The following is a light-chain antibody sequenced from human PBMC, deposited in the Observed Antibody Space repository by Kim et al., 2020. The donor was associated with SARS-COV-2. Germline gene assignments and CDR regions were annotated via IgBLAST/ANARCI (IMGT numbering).Light chain of an antibody. CDR2: DNN. Sequence: QRVTISCSGGGSNIGKNSVSWYQQLPGTAPTLLIYDNNKRPSGIPDRFSGSKSGTSATLGINGLQTGDEADYYCATWDSSLSGEVVFGAGTQLTVL. CDR3: ATWDSSLSGEVV. J-gene: IGLJ2*01. V-gene: IGLV1-51*01. CDR1: GSNIGKNS.